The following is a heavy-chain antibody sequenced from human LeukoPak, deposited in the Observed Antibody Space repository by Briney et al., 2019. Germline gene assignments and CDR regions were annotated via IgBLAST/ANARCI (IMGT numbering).Heavy chain of an antibody. D-gene: IGHD6-13*01. CDR1: GFTFSNYE. V-gene: IGHV3-48*03. CDR3: ARQGYSSSWFAFDY. CDR2: ISSSGSTI. J-gene: IGHJ4*02. Sequence: GGSLRLSCAASGFTFSNYEMNWVRQAPGKGVEWVSYISSSGSTIYYADSVKGRFTISRDNAKNSLYLQMNSLRSEDTAVYYCARQGYSSSWFAFDYWGQGTLVTVSS.